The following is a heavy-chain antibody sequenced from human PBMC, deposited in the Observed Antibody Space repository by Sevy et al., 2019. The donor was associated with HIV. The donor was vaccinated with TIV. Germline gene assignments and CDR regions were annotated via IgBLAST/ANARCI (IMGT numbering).Heavy chain of an antibody. CDR2: ISGSGGTT. CDR1: GFTFSNFG. J-gene: IGHJ6*02. CDR3: AKGDTSTRYYYYCMDV. D-gene: IGHD2-2*01. V-gene: IGHV3-23*01. Sequence: GGSLRLSCAASGFTFSNFGMSWVRQAPGKGLEWVSTISGSGGTTYYADSVKGRFTISRDNSKKTLYLQMNSLRAEDTALYYCAKGDTSTRYYYYCMDVWGQGTAVTVSS.